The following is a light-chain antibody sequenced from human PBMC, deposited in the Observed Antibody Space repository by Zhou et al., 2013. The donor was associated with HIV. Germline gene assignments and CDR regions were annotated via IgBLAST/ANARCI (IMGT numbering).Light chain of an antibody. CDR3: QQTYISPPT. J-gene: IGKJ2*01. CDR1: QSISSY. V-gene: IGKV1-39*01. CDR2: TAS. Sequence: DIQMTQSPSSLSAFVGDRVTITCRASQSISSYLNWYQQKPGKAPKLLIYTASTLQGGVPSRFSGSGSGTDFTLTISSLQPEDFATFFCQQTYISPPTFGQGTKLEIK.